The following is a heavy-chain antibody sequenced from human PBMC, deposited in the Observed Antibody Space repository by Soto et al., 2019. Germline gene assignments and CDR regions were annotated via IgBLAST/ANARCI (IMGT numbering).Heavy chain of an antibody. CDR2: IYYSGST. Sequence: NPSETLSLTCTVSGGSVSSGSYYWSWIRQPPGKGLEWIGYIYYSGSTNYNPSLESRVTISVDTSKNQFSLKLSSVTAADTAVYYCARGLYSYGLLTSYYFDYWGQGTLVTVSS. D-gene: IGHD5-18*01. CDR1: GGSVSSGSYY. J-gene: IGHJ4*02. V-gene: IGHV4-61*01. CDR3: ARGLYSYGLLTSYYFDY.